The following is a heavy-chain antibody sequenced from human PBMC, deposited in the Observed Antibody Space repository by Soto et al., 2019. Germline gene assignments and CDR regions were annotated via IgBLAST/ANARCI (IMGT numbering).Heavy chain of an antibody. CDR2: MNPFSGNA. Sequence: QVQLVQSGAEVKKPGASVRVSCKASGYTFTSYDIYWVRQATGQGLEWMGWMNPFSGNAVYTQKFQDRVTMTRDTSINTAYMEVTNLTSEDTAVYYCARAVVLTFTRFYDMDVWGQGTTVTVSS. CDR3: ARAVVLTFTRFYDMDV. CDR1: GYTFTSYD. J-gene: IGHJ6*02. D-gene: IGHD3-9*01. V-gene: IGHV1-8*01.